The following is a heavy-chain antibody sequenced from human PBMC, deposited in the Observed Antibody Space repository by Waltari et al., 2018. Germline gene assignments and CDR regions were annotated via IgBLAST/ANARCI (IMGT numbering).Heavy chain of an antibody. D-gene: IGHD1-26*01. Sequence: EVRLVESGGGLVRPGGSLRLSCAASGFTFNNYWIHWVRHAPGKGLVWVAYVNNEGTHTAYVDAVKGRFTASRDNAKNTLYLQMNSLRVEDTAVYYCARGGLAGATPDYWGQGTLVTVSS. J-gene: IGHJ4*02. CDR3: ARGGLAGATPDY. CDR2: VNNEGTHT. V-gene: IGHV3-74*03. CDR1: GFTFNNYW.